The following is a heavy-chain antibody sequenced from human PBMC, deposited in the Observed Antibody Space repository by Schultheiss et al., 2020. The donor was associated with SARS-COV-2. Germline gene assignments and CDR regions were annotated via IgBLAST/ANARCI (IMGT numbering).Heavy chain of an antibody. D-gene: IGHD3-22*01. CDR2: VSGSGGST. CDR3: AKDSSSGYYAGYWFDP. CDR1: GFTFSYYT. V-gene: IGHV3-23*01. Sequence: GGSLRLSCVASGFTFSYYTMSWVRQAPGKGLEWVSCVSGSGGSTYYADSVKGRFTISRDNSKNTLNLQMNNLRAEDTAVYYCAKDSSSGYYAGYWFDPWGQGTLVTVSS. J-gene: IGHJ5*02.